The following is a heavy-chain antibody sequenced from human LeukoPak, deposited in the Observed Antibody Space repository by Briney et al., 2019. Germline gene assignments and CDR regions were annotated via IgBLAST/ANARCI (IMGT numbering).Heavy chain of an antibody. Sequence: GGSLRLSCAASGFTVSSNYMSWVRQAPGKGLEWVSVIYSGGSTYYADSVKGRFTISRDNSKNTLYLQMGSLRAEDTAVYYCARDRGYGDYVGAFDIWGQGTMVTVSS. CDR2: IYSGGST. V-gene: IGHV3-66*01. CDR3: ARDRGYGDYVGAFDI. D-gene: IGHD4-17*01. CDR1: GFTVSSNY. J-gene: IGHJ3*02.